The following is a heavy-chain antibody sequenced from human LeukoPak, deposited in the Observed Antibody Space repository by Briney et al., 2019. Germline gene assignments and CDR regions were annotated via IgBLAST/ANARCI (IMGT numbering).Heavy chain of an antibody. D-gene: IGHD3-10*01. CDR1: GFTFSTYA. CDR2: IDIYSTKT. J-gene: IGHJ4*02. CDR3: ARDYKADF. V-gene: IGHV3-23*05. Sequence: GGSLRLSCATSGFTFSTYAMTWVRQAPGKGLEWVSAIDIYSTKTDYADSVKGRFTISRDNSKNTLYLQMNSLRGEDTAIYYCARDYKADFWGQGTLVTVSS.